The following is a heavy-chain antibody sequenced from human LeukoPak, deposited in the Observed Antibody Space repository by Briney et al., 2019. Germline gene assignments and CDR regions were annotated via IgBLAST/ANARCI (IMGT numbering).Heavy chain of an antibody. J-gene: IGHJ6*01. CDR2: ISSSGSTI. CDR3: ARSPWIRGGINYGMDV. CDR1: GFTFSDYY. Sequence: GGSLRLSCAASGFTFSDYYMSWIRQAPGKGLEWVSYISSSGSTIYYVDSVKGRFTISRDNAKNSLYLQMNSLRAEDTAVYYCARSPWIRGGINYGMDVWGQGTTVTVSS. D-gene: IGHD3-10*01. V-gene: IGHV3-11*01.